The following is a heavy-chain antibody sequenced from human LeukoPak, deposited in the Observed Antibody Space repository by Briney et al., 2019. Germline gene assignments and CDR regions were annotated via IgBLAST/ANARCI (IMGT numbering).Heavy chain of an antibody. J-gene: IGHJ5*02. D-gene: IGHD3-3*01. CDR3: AQTFGVAPAAWFDP. CDR1: GGSISSGDYY. CDR2: IYYSGST. V-gene: IGHV4-39*07. Sequence: SQTLSLTCTVSGGSISSGDYYWSWIRQPPGKGLEWIGSIYYSGSTNYNPSLKSRVTISLDTSKNQFSLKLSSVTAADTAVYYCAQTFGVAPAAWFDPWGQGALVTVSS.